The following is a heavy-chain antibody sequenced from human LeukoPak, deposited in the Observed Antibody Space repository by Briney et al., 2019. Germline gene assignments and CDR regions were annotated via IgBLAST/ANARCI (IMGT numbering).Heavy chain of an antibody. D-gene: IGHD2-2*01. CDR3: ARDYCSSPSCYLFHATPRLED. CDR2: ISYDGSNT. CDR1: GFTFNSYA. J-gene: IGHJ4*01. V-gene: IGHV3-30*04. Sequence: PGGSLRLSCAASGFTFNSYAMHWVRQTPGKGLEWLAVISYDGSNTYYAESLKGRFTISRDNSKNTLDLQMHSLGAEDTAVYYCARDYCSSPSCYLFHATPRLEDWGQGTLVTISS.